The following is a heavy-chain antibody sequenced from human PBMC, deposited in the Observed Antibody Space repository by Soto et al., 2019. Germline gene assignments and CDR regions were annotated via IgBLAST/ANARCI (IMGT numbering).Heavy chain of an antibody. CDR1: GFTFSSFD. Sequence: GGSLRLSXATSGFTFSSFDMDWVRQAPGKGLEWVSSIHRASTYIYYADSVRGRFTISRDNAKSSLYLQMNSLTVEDTAVYYCARLAVTTYHFFDYWGQGALVTVSS. D-gene: IGHD4-17*01. V-gene: IGHV3-21*06. CDR3: ARLAVTTYHFFDY. CDR2: IHRASTYI. J-gene: IGHJ4*02.